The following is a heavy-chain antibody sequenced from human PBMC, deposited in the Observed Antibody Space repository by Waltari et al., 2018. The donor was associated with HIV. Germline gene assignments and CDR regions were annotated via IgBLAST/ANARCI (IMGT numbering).Heavy chain of an antibody. CDR3: ARGTTLGNGIFDS. CDR1: VGRFRSGNSY. Sequence: QVQLQESGPGLVKTSQTLYLPCTVSVGRFRSGNSYWSWLRQRPGKGLEWVGYISYSGNTDYNPSLESRLTISVDSHKNHFSLRLSSMTAADTAVYYCARGTTLGNGIFDSWGQGTPVTVSS. V-gene: IGHV4-30-4*08. D-gene: IGHD3-16*01. J-gene: IGHJ4*02. CDR2: ISYSGNT.